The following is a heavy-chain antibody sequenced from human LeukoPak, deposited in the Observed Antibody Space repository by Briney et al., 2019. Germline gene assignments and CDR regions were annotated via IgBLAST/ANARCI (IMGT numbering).Heavy chain of an antibody. Sequence: KPGGSLRLSCAASGFTLSSYSMNWVRQAPGKGLEWVSSISSSSSYIYYADSVKGRFTISRDNAKNSLYLQMNSLRAEDTAVYYCARVVTTVTTYYYYYYMDVWGKGTTVTVSS. V-gene: IGHV3-21*01. CDR3: ARVVTTVTTYYYYYYMDV. CDR2: ISSSSSYI. CDR1: GFTLSSYS. D-gene: IGHD4-11*01. J-gene: IGHJ6*03.